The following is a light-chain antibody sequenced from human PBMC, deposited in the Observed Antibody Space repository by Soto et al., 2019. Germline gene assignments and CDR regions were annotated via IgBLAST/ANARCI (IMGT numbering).Light chain of an antibody. CDR1: QDITTH. V-gene: IGKV1-9*01. J-gene: IGKJ1*01. CDR2: AAS. CDR3: QQLYRYPWT. Sequence: IQLTQSPSSLSASFGDRVSLACRASQDITTHLAWYQQKPGKAPRLLIYAASTLQSGVPSRFSGSGFRTVFTLPITRLQPDDFSTYYCQQLYRYPWTFGQGTTVDIK.